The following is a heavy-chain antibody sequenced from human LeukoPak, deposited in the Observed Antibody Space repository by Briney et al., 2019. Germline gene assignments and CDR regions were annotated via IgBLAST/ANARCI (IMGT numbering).Heavy chain of an antibody. Sequence: ASVKVSCRASGYTFTSYGISWVRQAPGQGLEWMGWISAYNGNTNYAQKLQGRVTMTTDTSTSTAYMELRSLRSDDTAVYYCARAQDIVVVVAAEFDYWGQGTLVTVSS. CDR2: ISAYNGNT. J-gene: IGHJ4*02. CDR1: GYTFTSYG. V-gene: IGHV1-18*01. D-gene: IGHD2-15*01. CDR3: ARAQDIVVVVAAEFDY.